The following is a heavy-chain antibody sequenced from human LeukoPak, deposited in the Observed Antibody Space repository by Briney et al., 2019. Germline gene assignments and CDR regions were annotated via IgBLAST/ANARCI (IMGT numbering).Heavy chain of an antibody. Sequence: PSETLSLTCTVSGGSISSGDYYWSWIRQPPGKGLEWIGYIYYSGSTYYNPSLKSRVTISVDTSKNQFSLKLSSVTAADTAVYYCARETTTVTRYFDYWGQGTLVTVSS. CDR3: ARETTTVTRYFDY. V-gene: IGHV4-30-4*01. CDR1: GGSISSGDYY. CDR2: IYYSGST. J-gene: IGHJ4*02. D-gene: IGHD4-17*01.